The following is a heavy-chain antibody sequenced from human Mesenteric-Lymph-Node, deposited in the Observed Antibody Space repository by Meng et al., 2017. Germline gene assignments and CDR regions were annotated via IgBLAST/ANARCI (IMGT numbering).Heavy chain of an antibody. CDR2: IYHSGIT. CDR1: GGSSSRRHW. Sequence: ECGPGLVKLSGRQSLTGAVSGGSSSRRHWCSWVRQPPGKGLEWSGEIYHSGITNYNPSLKSRVTISVDKSKNQFSLKLSSVTAADTAVYYCARVVTALWGYYFDYWGQGTLVTVSS. J-gene: IGHJ4*02. CDR3: ARVVTALWGYYFDY. D-gene: IGHD2-21*02. V-gene: IGHV4-4*02.